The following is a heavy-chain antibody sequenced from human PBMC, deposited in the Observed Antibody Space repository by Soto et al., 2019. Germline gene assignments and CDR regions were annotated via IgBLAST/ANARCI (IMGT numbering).Heavy chain of an antibody. D-gene: IGHD3-3*01. CDR1: GYTFTSYG. CDR3: ARWPRLVSGYTPPYYYYGMDV. J-gene: IGHJ6*02. CDR2: ISAYNGNT. V-gene: IGHV1-18*04. Sequence: ASVKVSCKASGYTFTSYGISWVRQAPGQGLEGMGWISAYNGNTNYAQKLQGRVTMTTDTSTSTAYMELRSLRSDDTAVYYCARWPRLVSGYTPPYYYYGMDVWGQGTTVTVSS.